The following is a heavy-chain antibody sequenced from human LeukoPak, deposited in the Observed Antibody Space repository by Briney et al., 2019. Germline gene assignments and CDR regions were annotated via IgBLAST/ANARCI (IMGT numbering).Heavy chain of an antibody. V-gene: IGHV4-59*01. CDR3: ARVSRYYDSSGYYSYFDY. D-gene: IGHD3-22*01. CDR1: GGFISSYY. J-gene: IGHJ4*02. CDR2: IYYSGST. Sequence: SETLSLTCTVSGGFISSYYWSWIRQPPGKGLEWIGYIYYSGSTNYNPSLKSRVTISVDTSKNQFSLKLSSVTAADTAVYYCARVSRYYDSSGYYSYFDYWGQGTLVAVSS.